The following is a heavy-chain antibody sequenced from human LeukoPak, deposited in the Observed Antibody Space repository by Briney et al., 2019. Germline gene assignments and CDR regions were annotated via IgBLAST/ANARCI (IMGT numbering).Heavy chain of an antibody. D-gene: IGHD2-2*01. V-gene: IGHV1-2*06. CDR3: ARDGDTVVGEFDY. CDR2: INPNSGGT. J-gene: IGHJ4*02. Sequence: ASVKVSCKASGYTFTGYYMHWVRQAPGQGLEWMGRINPNSGGTNYAQKLQGRVTMTTDTSTSTAYMELRSLRSDDTAVYYCARDGDTVVGEFDYWGQGTLVTVSS. CDR1: GYTFTGYY.